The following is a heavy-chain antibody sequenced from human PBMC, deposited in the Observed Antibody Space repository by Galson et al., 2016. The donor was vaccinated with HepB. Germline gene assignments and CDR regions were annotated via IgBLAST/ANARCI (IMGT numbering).Heavy chain of an antibody. CDR1: GYRFSDYW. V-gene: IGHV5-51*01. D-gene: IGHD3-16*02. J-gene: IGHJ2*01. CDR2: VHPGGSDT. CDR3: ARGGSYPQSYFYFDL. Sequence: QSGAEVKKPGESLRISCKESGYRFSDYWIEWMRQLPGKGLEWMGIVHPGGSDTRYSPSFQGQVIISADKSTDIAYMEWRSLKASDSGTYFCARGGSYPQSYFYFDLWGRGTLVSV.